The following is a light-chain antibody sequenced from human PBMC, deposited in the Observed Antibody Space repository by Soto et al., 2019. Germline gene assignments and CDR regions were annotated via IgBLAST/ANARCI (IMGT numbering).Light chain of an antibody. V-gene: IGKV1-5*03. CDR3: QQYYRYPWT. Sequence: DIQMTQSPSTLSASVGDRVTITCRASQSVDTCLAWYQQKPGKAPHPLIYKASSLEAGVPSRFSGSGSVTQFTLTISSLQPDDFATYYCQQYYRYPWTFGQGTKVEIK. J-gene: IGKJ1*01. CDR1: QSVDTC. CDR2: KAS.